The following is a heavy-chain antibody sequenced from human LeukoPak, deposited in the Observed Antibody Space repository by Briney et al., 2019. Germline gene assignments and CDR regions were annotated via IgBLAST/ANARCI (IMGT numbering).Heavy chain of an antibody. CDR1: GFTFSSYE. CDR2: ISSSGSTI. V-gene: IGHV3-48*03. Sequence: PGGSLRLSCAASGFTFSSYEMNWVRQAPGKGLEWVSYISSSGSTIYYADSVKGRFTISRDNAKNSLYLQMNSLRAEDTAVYYCARDSVSYGAGFTSDYWGQGTLVTVSS. CDR3: ARDSVSYGAGFTSDY. J-gene: IGHJ4*02. D-gene: IGHD5-18*01.